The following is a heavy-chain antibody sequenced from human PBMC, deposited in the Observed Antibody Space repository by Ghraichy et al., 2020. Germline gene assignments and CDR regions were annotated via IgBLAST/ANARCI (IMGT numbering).Heavy chain of an antibody. V-gene: IGHV1-2*04. Sequence: ASVKVSCKASGYTFTGYHMHWVRQAPGQGLEWMGWINPTSGGTKYAQKFQDWVTMTRNTSITTAYMELSRLRFDDTAVYYCARDGGSGNTFDIWGQGTLVTVSS. CDR3: ARDGGSGNTFDI. CDR2: INPTSGGT. J-gene: IGHJ3*02. D-gene: IGHD3-10*01. CDR1: GYTFTGYH.